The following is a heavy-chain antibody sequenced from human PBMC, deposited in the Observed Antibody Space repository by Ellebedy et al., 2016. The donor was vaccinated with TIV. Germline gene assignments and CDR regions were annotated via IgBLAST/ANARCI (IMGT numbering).Heavy chain of an antibody. J-gene: IGHJ6*02. D-gene: IGHD3/OR15-3a*01. CDR1: GYTFTSYD. CDR2: MNPNSGKT. Sequence: AASVQVSCKASGYTFTSYDIAWVRQATGQGLEWMGWMNPNSGKTGYAQKFQGRVTMTRNTAISTVYMELSSLRSEDTAVYYCARDLLRGLNYYDFGMDVWGQGTTVTVSS. V-gene: IGHV1-8*01. CDR3: ARDLLRGLNYYDFGMDV.